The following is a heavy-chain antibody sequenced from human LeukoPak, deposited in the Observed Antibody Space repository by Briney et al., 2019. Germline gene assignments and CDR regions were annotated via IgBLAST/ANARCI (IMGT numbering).Heavy chain of an antibody. CDR1: GGSISSSSYY. CDR3: ARDFLTGYPGALEFDY. Sequence: PSGTLSLTCTVSGGSISSSSYYWGWIRQPPGKGLEWIGSIYYSGSTYYNPSLKSRVTISVDTSKNQFSLKLSSVTAADTAVYYCARDFLTGYPGALEFDYWGQGTLVTVSS. V-gene: IGHV4-39*07. CDR2: IYYSGST. J-gene: IGHJ4*02. D-gene: IGHD3-9*01.